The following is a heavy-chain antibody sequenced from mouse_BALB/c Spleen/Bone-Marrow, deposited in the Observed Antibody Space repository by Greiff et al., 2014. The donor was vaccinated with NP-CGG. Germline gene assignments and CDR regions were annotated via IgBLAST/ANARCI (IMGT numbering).Heavy chain of an antibody. CDR1: GYTFTEYI. D-gene: IGHD2-10*02. Sequence: SGAGLVKPGASVKLSCKASGYTFTEYIIHWVKQRSGQGLEWIGWFYPGSGSIKYNEKSKDKATLTADKSSSTVYMELSRLTSEDSAVYFCARHESYGNYLYFDVWGAGTTVTVSS. CDR3: ARHESYGNYLYFDV. V-gene: IGHV1-62-2*01. CDR2: FYPGSGSI. J-gene: IGHJ1*01.